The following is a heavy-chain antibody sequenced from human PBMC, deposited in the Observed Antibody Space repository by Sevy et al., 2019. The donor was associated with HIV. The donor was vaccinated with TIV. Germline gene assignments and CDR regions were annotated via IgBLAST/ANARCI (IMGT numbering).Heavy chain of an antibody. Sequence: SETLSLTCALYGGSFSGYYWSWIRQPPGKGLEWIGEINHSGSTNYNPSLKSRVTISVDTSKNQFSLKLSAVTAADTAVYYCARGRGIDYGDYTAFDIWGQGTMVTVSS. V-gene: IGHV4-34*01. CDR2: INHSGST. CDR1: GGSFSGYY. CDR3: ARGRGIDYGDYTAFDI. D-gene: IGHD4-17*01. J-gene: IGHJ3*02.